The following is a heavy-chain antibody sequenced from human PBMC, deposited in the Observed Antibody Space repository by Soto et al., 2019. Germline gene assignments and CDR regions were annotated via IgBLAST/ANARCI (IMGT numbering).Heavy chain of an antibody. Sequence: QVPLVESGGGVVQPGRSLRLSCAASGFTFSSYAMHWVRQVPGKGLEWVAVISYDGSNKFYADSVKGRFIMSRDNSKNTLYLQMNSLRAEDTAVYYCARPLWRDDYNWGYFDLWGRGTLVTVSS. V-gene: IGHV3-30-3*01. D-gene: IGHD4-4*01. CDR3: ARPLWRDDYNWGYFDL. CDR2: ISYDGSNK. J-gene: IGHJ2*01. CDR1: GFTFSSYA.